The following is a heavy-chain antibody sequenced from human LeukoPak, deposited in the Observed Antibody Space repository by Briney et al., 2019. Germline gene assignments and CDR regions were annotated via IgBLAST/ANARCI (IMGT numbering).Heavy chain of an antibody. CDR1: GGSISSYY. CDR3: ARGVDTAMVSGYFDY. D-gene: IGHD5-18*01. CDR2: IYYSGST. V-gene: IGHV4-59*01. Sequence: PSETLSLTCTVSGGSISSYYWSWIRQPPGKGLEWIGYIYYSGSTNYNPSLKSRVTISVDTSKNQFSLKLSSVTAADTAVYYCARGVDTAMVSGYFDYWGQGTLVTVFS. J-gene: IGHJ4*02.